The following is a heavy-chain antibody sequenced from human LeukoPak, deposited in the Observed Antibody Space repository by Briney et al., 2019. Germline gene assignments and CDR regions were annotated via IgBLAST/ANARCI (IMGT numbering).Heavy chain of an antibody. Sequence: GGSLRLSCAASGFTFSSYGMHWVRQAPGKGLEWVAFIRYDGSNKYYADSVKGRFTISRDNSKNTLYLQMNSLRAEGTAVYYCAKDGHSGSYGWFDPWGQGTLVTVSS. CDR2: IRYDGSNK. V-gene: IGHV3-30*02. CDR1: GFTFSSYG. CDR3: AKDGHSGSYGWFDP. D-gene: IGHD1-26*01. J-gene: IGHJ5*02.